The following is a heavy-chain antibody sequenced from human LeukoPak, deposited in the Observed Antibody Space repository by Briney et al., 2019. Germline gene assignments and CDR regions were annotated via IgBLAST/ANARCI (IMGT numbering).Heavy chain of an antibody. V-gene: IGHV3-74*01. CDR1: GFTFSGYW. CDR3: ARDRAYAFDN. Sequence: GGSLRLSCAASGFTFSGYWMHWVRQAPGKGLVWVSLIDSDGSSTNYADSVKGRFTISRDNAKNTLYLQMNSLRDEDTAVYYCARDRAYAFDNWGQGTMVTVSS. D-gene: IGHD3-10*01. J-gene: IGHJ3*02. CDR2: IDSDGSST.